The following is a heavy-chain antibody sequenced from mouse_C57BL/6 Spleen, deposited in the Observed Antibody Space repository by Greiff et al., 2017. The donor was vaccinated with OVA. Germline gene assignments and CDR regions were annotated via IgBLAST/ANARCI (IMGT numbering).Heavy chain of an antibody. CDR1: GFTFSDYG. CDR2: ISSGSSTI. D-gene: IGHD2-5*01. Sequence: EVKLVESGGGLVKPGGSLKLSCAASGFTFSDYGMHWVRQAPEKGLEWVAYISSGSSTIYYADTVKGRFTISRDNAKNTLFLQMTSLRSEDTAMYYCARDAYYSNYGFAYWGQGTLVTVSA. V-gene: IGHV5-17*01. CDR3: ARDAYYSNYGFAY. J-gene: IGHJ3*01.